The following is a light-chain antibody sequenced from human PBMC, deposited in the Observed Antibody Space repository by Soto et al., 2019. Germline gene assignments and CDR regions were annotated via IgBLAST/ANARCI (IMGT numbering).Light chain of an antibody. Sequence: EIVLTQSPVTLSLSPGERATLSCRASQSVSSSLAWYQQKPGQAPRLLIYDASNRAYGVPARFRGSGSGTNFTLTIASLEPEDFAVYYCQQRSNWPYLTFGGGTRV. CDR1: QSVSSS. V-gene: IGKV3-11*01. J-gene: IGKJ4*01. CDR3: QQRSNWPYLT. CDR2: DAS.